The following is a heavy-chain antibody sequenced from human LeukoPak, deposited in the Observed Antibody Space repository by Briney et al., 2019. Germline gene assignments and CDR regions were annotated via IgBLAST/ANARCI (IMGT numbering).Heavy chain of an antibody. V-gene: IGHV3-23*01. CDR2: ISGSGGST. J-gene: IGHJ4*02. D-gene: IGHD3-16*01. CDR3: ARDLGEPMDY. Sequence: GGSLRLSCAASGFTFSSYGMSWVRQAPGKGLEWVSAISGSGGSTYYADSVKGRFTISRDNSKNARYLQMNSLRAEDTAVYYCARDLGEPMDYWGQGTLVTVSS. CDR1: GFTFSSYG.